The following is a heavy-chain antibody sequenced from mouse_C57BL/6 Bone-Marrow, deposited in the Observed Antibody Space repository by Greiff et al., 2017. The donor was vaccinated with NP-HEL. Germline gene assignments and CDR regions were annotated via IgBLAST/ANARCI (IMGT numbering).Heavy chain of an antibody. D-gene: IGHD2-1*01. Sequence: QVQLKESGAELVRPGASVTLSCKASGYTFTDYEMHWVKQTPVHGLEWIGAIDPETGGTAYNQKFKGKAILTADKSSSTAYMELRSLTSEDSAVYYCIYYGNYGDYWGQGTTLTVSS. CDR3: IYYGNYGDY. CDR1: GYTFTDYE. V-gene: IGHV1-15*01. CDR2: IDPETGGT. J-gene: IGHJ2*01.